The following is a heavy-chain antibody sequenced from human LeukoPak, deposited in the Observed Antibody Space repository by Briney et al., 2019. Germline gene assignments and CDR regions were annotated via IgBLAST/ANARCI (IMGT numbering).Heavy chain of an antibody. CDR3: ARHSAHSSTNDAFDI. CDR1: GGSISSSNW. Sequence: SETLSLTCAVSGGSISSSNWWSWVRQPPGKGLEWIGEIYHSGSTNYNPSLKSRVTISVDKSKNQFSLKLSSVTAADTAVYYCARHSAHSSTNDAFDIWGQGTMVTVSS. CDR2: IYHSGST. V-gene: IGHV4-4*02. J-gene: IGHJ3*02. D-gene: IGHD6-13*01.